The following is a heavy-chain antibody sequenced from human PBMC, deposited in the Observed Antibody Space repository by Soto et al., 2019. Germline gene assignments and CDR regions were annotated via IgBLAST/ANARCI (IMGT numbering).Heavy chain of an antibody. CDR1: GFTFSSYG. Sequence: PGGSLRLSCAASGFTFSSYGMHWVRQAPGKGLEWVAVISYDGSDKYYSDSVKGRFTISRDNSKNTLYLQMNSLRAEDTAVYYCAKDPQYYDFWSGYSDYWGQGTLVTVSS. V-gene: IGHV3-30*18. CDR3: AKDPQYYDFWSGYSDY. D-gene: IGHD3-3*01. CDR2: ISYDGSDK. J-gene: IGHJ4*02.